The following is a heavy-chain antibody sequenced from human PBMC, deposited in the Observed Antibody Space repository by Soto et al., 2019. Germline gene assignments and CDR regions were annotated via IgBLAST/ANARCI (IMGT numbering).Heavy chain of an antibody. Sequence: QVQLVQSGAEVKKPGSSVKVSCKASGGTFSSYAISWVRQAPGQGLEWMGGIIPIFGTANYAQKLQGRVTITADESTSTAYMELSSLRFEDTAVYYCARYRYRYSDFDYWGQGTLVTVSS. J-gene: IGHJ4*02. CDR2: IIPIFGTA. D-gene: IGHD5-18*01. CDR3: ARYRYRYSDFDY. CDR1: GGTFSSYA. V-gene: IGHV1-69*12.